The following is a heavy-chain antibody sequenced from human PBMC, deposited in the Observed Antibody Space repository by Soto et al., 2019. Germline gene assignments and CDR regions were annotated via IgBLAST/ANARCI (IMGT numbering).Heavy chain of an antibody. CDR1: GLTISSASYY. J-gene: IGHJ4*02. CDR2: IYFKGST. D-gene: IGHD6-13*01. CDR3: ARYRTSGSWSKFDY. V-gene: IGHV4-31*01. Sequence: QVLLQESGPRLMKPSQTLSLTCSVSGLTISSASYYWSWIRQHPGKGLEWVGNIYFKGSTYSSPSLKSPVTLWLDTSKNQFSLRLTSVTAADTAVYYCARYRTSGSWSKFDYWGQGTLVTVSS.